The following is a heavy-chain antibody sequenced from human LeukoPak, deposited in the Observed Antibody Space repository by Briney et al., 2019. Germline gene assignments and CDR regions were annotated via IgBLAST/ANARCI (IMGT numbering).Heavy chain of an antibody. J-gene: IGHJ4*02. V-gene: IGHV3-23*01. CDR2: ISGSGGST. CDR1: GFTFSSYA. D-gene: IGHD1-26*01. Sequence: GGSLRLSCAASGFTFSSYAMSWVRQAPGKGLEWVSAISGSGGSTYYADSVKGRFTISRDNSKNTLYLQMNSLRAEDTAVYYCAKAPRVSRSWYYHHWGQGTLVTVSS. CDR3: AKAPRVSRSWYYHH.